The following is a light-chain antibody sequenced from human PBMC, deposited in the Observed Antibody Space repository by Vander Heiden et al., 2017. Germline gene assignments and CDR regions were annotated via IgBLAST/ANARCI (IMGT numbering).Light chain of an antibody. CDR1: QSIRSY. V-gene: IGKV1-39*01. Sequence: DIQMTQSPASMSASVGDRVTITCRASQSIRSYLNWYQQKPGQAPKMLIYAASSLQSGVPSTFSGSGSGTDFTLTISSLQPEDFSTYYCQQSYSTWTFGQGTKVETK. J-gene: IGKJ1*01. CDR2: AAS. CDR3: QQSYSTWT.